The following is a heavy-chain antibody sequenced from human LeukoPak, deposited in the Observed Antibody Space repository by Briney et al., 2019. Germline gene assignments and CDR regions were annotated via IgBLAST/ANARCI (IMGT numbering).Heavy chain of an antibody. CDR1: GGSISSGGYY. CDR3: ARDGGYPLGALDI. D-gene: IGHD6-13*01. J-gene: IGHJ3*02. Sequence: SETLSLTCTVSGGSISSGGYYWSWIRQPPGKGLEWIGHIYYSGGANYNPSLKSRVTISLDTSRSQFSLKLSSVTAADTAVYYCARDGGYPLGALDIWGLGTLVTVSS. CDR2: IYYSGGA. V-gene: IGHV4-61*08.